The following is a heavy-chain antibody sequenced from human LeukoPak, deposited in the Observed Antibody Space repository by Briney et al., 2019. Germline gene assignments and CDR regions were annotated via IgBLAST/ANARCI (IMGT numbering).Heavy chain of an antibody. CDR1: GFTFSSYW. Sequence: GGSLRLSCAASGFTFSSYWMGWVRQAPGKGLEWVANIKQDGSEKYYVDSVKGRFTISRDNAKNSLYLQMNSLRAEDTAVYYCARVSMITFGGVIASSVDYYYYYMDVWGKGTTVTVSS. V-gene: IGHV3-7*01. CDR3: ARVSMITFGGVIASSVDYYYYYMDV. D-gene: IGHD3-16*02. CDR2: IKQDGSEK. J-gene: IGHJ6*03.